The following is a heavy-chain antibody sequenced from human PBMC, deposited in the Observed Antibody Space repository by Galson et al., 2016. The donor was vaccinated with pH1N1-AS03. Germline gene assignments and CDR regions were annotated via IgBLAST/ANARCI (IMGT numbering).Heavy chain of an antibody. D-gene: IGHD3-10*01. Sequence: PALVKPTQTLTLTCTFSGFSLSTSGVGVGWIRQPPGKALEWLALIYWDDDKRYSPSLMSRLTITKDTSKNQVVLTMTNMDPEDTATYYFVHRHGYYGSGSYGEVAPWGQGMLVTVSS. CDR3: VHRHGYYGSGSYGEVAP. CDR2: IYWDDDK. CDR1: GFSLSTSGVG. V-gene: IGHV2-5*02. J-gene: IGHJ5*02.